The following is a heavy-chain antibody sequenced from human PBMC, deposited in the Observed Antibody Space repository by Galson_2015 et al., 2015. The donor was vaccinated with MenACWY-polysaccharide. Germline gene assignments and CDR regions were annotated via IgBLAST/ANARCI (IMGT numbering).Heavy chain of an antibody. D-gene: IGHD1-14*01. CDR2: INPFIGGT. CDR1: GYTFTGYY. CDR3: ARGELVTGTQCSFNC. Sequence: SVKVSCKASGYTFTGYYIHWVRQAPGQGLEWMGWINPFIGGTNSEQNFQGRVTMTSDTSIRTAYMELSRLRSDDTAVYYCARGELVTGTQCSFNCWGQGALVTVSS. V-gene: IGHV1-2*02. J-gene: IGHJ4*02.